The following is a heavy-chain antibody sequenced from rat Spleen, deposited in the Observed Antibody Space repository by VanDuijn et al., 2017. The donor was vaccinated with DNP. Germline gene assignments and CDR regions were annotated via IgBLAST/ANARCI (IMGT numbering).Heavy chain of an antibody. Sequence: EVQLVESGGGLVQPGHSLRLSCAASGFIFSDYAMAWVRQSPKMGLEWVATIIYDGSSAFYRDSMTGRFTISRDFAKTTLYLQMDSLRSEDSATYYCTTFEGTNAWGQGTSVTVSS. J-gene: IGHJ4*01. CDR1: GFIFSDYA. CDR2: IIYDGSSA. D-gene: IGHD1-11*01. V-gene: IGHV5S10*01. CDR3: TTFEGTNA.